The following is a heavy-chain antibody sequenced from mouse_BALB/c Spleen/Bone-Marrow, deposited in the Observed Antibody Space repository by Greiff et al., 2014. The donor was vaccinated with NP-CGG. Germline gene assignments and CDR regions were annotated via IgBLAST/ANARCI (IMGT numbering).Heavy chain of an antibody. J-gene: IGHJ4*01. V-gene: IGHV2-6-2*01. CDR3: ARHRYGATDY. Sequence: QVQLKESGPDLVAPSQSLSLTCTVSGFSLTSYGVHWVRQPPGKGLEWLVVIWSDGSTTYNSALKSRLSISNDNSKSQVFLKMNSHQTDNTAMDYCARHRYGATDYWGQGTSVTVSS. CDR2: IWSDGST. D-gene: IGHD2-14*01. CDR1: GFSLTSYG.